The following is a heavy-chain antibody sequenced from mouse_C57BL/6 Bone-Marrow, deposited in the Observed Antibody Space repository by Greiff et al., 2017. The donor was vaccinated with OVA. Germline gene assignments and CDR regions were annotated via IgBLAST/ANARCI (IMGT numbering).Heavy chain of an antibody. CDR1: GYTFTSYG. V-gene: IGHV1-81*01. D-gene: IGHD2-2*01. CDR3: ARGRWLRRVAY. Sequence: QVHVKQSGAELARPGASVKLSCKASGYTFTSYGISWVKQRTGQGLEWIGEIYPRSGNTYYNGKFKGKATLTADNSSSTAYMELRSMASEDSAVYFCARGRWLRRVAYWGQGTLVTVSA. J-gene: IGHJ3*01. CDR2: IYPRSGNT.